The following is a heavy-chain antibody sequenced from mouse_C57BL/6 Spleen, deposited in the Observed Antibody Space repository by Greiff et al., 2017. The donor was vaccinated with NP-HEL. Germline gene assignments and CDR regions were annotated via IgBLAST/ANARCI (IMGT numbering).Heavy chain of an antibody. CDR3: ARSGYYGSSSYFDY. J-gene: IGHJ2*01. D-gene: IGHD1-1*01. CDR2: INPGSGGT. V-gene: IGHV1-54*01. Sequence: VKVVESGAELVRPGTSVKVSCKASGYAFTNYLIEWVKQRPGQGLEWIGVINPGSGGTNYNEKFKGKATLTADKSSSTAYMQLSSLTSEDSAVYFCARSGYYGSSSYFDYWGQGTTLTVSS. CDR1: GYAFTNYL.